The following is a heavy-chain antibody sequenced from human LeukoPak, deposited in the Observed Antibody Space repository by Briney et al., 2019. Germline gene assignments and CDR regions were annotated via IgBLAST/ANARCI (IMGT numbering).Heavy chain of an antibody. J-gene: IGHJ4*02. CDR2: VYYSGST. CDR3: ARGRRYSSNWYLDY. V-gene: IGHV4-59*01. CDR1: GDSITSYY. D-gene: IGHD6-13*01. Sequence: SETLSLTCTVSGDSITSYYWSWIRQPPGRGLEWIGYVYYSGSTNYNPSLKSRVTLSIGTSKNQFSLKLSSVTAADTAVFYCARGRRYSSNWYLDYWGQGTLVTVSS.